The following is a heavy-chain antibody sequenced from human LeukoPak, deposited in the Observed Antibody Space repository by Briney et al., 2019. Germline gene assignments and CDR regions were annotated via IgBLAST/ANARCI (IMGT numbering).Heavy chain of an antibody. J-gene: IGHJ4*02. CDR1: GGSISGSS. D-gene: IGHD2-15*01. V-gene: IGHV4-4*07. CDR3: ARGYCSGGSCYYFDY. CDR2: IYSGGTT. Sequence: ASETLSLTCTVSGGSISGSSWSWIREPAGKGLEWMGRIYSGGTTNYNPSLKSRVIMSVDTSNNRFSLKLSSVTAADTAIYYCARGYCSGGSCYYFDYWGQGTLVIVSS.